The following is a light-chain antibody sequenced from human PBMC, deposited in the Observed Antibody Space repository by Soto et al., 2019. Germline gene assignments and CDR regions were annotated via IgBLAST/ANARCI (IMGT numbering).Light chain of an antibody. CDR3: SSYAGSSSLVV. J-gene: IGLJ3*02. V-gene: IGLV2-14*01. Sequence: QSVLTQPASVSGSPGQSITISCTGTSSDIGGYNYVSWYQQHAGQAPKLMIYAVTNRPSGISNRFSGSKSGNTASLTISGLEAEDEADYYCSSYAGSSSLVVFGGGTKLTVL. CDR1: SSDIGGYNY. CDR2: AVT.